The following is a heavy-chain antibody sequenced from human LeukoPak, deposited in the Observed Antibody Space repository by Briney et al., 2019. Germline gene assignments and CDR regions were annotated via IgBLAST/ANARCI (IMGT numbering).Heavy chain of an antibody. Sequence: ASVKVSCKASGYTFTSYGISWVRQAPGQGLEWMGWISAYNGNTNYAQKLQGRVTMTTDTSTSTAYMELRSLRSDDTAVYYCARVVRAYCGGDCYSDAFDIWGQGTMVTVSS. CDR3: ARVVRAYCGGDCYSDAFDI. D-gene: IGHD2-21*02. J-gene: IGHJ3*02. V-gene: IGHV1-18*04. CDR2: ISAYNGNT. CDR1: GYTFTSYG.